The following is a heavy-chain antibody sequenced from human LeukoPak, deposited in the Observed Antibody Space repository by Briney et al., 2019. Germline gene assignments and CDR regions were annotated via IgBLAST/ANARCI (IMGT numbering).Heavy chain of an antibody. CDR1: GFTFSSYA. CDR3: AKRPYYYDSSGYPTHY. V-gene: IGHV3-23*01. D-gene: IGHD3-22*01. CDR2: ISGSGGST. Sequence: PGGSLRLSCAASGFTFSSYAMSWVRQAPGKGLEWVSAISGSGGSTYYADSVKGRFTISRDNSKNTLYLQMNSLRAEDTAVYYCAKRPYYYDSSGYPTHYWGQGTLVTVSS. J-gene: IGHJ4*02.